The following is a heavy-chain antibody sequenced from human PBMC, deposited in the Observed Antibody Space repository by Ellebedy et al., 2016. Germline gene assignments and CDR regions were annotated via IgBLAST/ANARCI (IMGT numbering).Heavy chain of an antibody. Sequence: GGSLRLXCTASGFNFDTFFMSWVRQAPGGGLEWISTISGDGDTTFSADSVKGRFTISRDNSRYTLYLQMDSLTAADTAVYYCYYGHYSGFWGQGTLVTVSS. CDR1: GFNFDTFF. CDR2: ISGDGDTT. D-gene: IGHD4-17*01. CDR3: YYGHYSGF. V-gene: IGHV3-23*01. J-gene: IGHJ4*02.